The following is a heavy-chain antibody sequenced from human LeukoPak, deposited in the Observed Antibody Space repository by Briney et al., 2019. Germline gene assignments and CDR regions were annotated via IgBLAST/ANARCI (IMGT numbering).Heavy chain of an antibody. Sequence: PSETLSLTCTVSGGSISSSSYYWGWIRQPPGKGLEWIGYIYYSGSTYYNPSLRSRVTISVATSKNQFSLKLSSVTAADTAVYYCARTSEGRYYYDSSGFSYYYYYMDVWGKGTTVTISS. CDR3: ARTSEGRYYYDSSGFSYYYYYMDV. CDR1: GGSISSSSYY. J-gene: IGHJ6*03. V-gene: IGHV4-39*07. D-gene: IGHD3-22*01. CDR2: IYYSGST.